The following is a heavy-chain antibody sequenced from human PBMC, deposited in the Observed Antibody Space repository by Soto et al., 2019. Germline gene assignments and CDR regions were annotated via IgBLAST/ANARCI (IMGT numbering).Heavy chain of an antibody. CDR2: ISWNSGSI. Sequence: GGSLRLSCAASGFTFDDYAMPWVRQAPGKGLEWVAGISWNSGSIGYADSVKGRVTIARDNAKNSLYLQMNSLRAEDTALYYCASHYPGSGRDYWGQGTLVTVSS. D-gene: IGHD3-10*01. V-gene: IGHV3-9*01. CDR3: ASHYPGSGRDY. J-gene: IGHJ4*02. CDR1: GFTFDDYA.